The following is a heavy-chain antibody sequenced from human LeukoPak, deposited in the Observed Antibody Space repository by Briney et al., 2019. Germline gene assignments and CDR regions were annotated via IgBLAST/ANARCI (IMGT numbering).Heavy chain of an antibody. CDR3: ASGGALGCCSGGSCQPIDY. J-gene: IGHJ4*02. Sequence: SVKVSCKASGGTFSSYAISWVRQAPGQGLEWMGRIIPIFGIANYAQKFQGRVTITADKSTSTAYMELSSLRSEDTAVYYCASGGALGCCSGGSCQPIDYWGQGTLVTVSS. CDR1: GGTFSSYA. CDR2: IIPIFGIA. V-gene: IGHV1-69*04. D-gene: IGHD2-15*01.